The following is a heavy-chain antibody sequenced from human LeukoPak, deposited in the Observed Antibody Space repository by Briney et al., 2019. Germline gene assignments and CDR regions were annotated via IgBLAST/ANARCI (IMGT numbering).Heavy chain of an antibody. CDR3: ARVEKYTSSGPTDP. Sequence: GGSLRLSCAASGFTFSSYGMHWVRQAPGKGLEWVAFIRYDGSNKYYADSVKGRFTISRDNSKNTLYLQMNSLRAEDTAVYYCARVEKYTSSGPTDPWGQGTLVTVSS. J-gene: IGHJ5*02. CDR1: GFTFSSYG. D-gene: IGHD6-13*01. V-gene: IGHV3-30*02. CDR2: IRYDGSNK.